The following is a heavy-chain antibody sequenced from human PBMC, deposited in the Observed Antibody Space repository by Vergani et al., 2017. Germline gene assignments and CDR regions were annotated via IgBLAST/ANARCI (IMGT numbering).Heavy chain of an antibody. J-gene: IGHJ6*03. CDR1: GFTFSSYS. D-gene: IGHD2-2*01. CDR2: ISSSSSTI. CDR3: ARVGDCSSTSCIYYYYYYMDV. V-gene: IGHV3-48*01. Sequence: EVQLVESGGGLVQPGGSLRLSCAASGFTFSSYSMNWVRQAPGKGLEWVSYISSSSSTIYYADSVKGRFTISRDNAKNSLYLQMNSLRAEDTAVYYCARVGDCSSTSCIYYYYYYMDVWGKGTTVAFSS.